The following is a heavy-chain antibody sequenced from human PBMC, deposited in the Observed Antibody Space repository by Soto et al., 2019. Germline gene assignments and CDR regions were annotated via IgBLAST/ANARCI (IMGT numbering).Heavy chain of an antibody. CDR3: ATRFYSSGVLFDY. CDR1: GGSISSSNW. D-gene: IGHD3-10*01. V-gene: IGHV4-4*02. Sequence: SETLSLTCAVSGGSISSSNWWSWVRQPPGKGLEWIGEIYHSGTTNYHPSLKSRVTISIDTSKSQFYLKLTSVTAADTAIYYCATRFYSSGVLFDYWGPGTQVTVSS. J-gene: IGHJ4*02. CDR2: IYHSGTT.